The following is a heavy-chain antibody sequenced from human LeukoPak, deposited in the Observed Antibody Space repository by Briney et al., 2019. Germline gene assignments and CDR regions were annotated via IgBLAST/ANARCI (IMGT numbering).Heavy chain of an antibody. D-gene: IGHD3-9*01. CDR2: ITSTSSYI. CDR3: AKDGGPLRYFDWLSSSYNWFDP. Sequence: GGSLRLSCAASGFTFSNYNMNWVRQAPGKGLEWVSSITSTSSYIYYADSVKGRFTISRDNSKNTLYLQMNSLRAEDTAVYYCAKDGGPLRYFDWLSSSYNWFDPWGQGTLVTVSS. J-gene: IGHJ5*02. CDR1: GFTFSNYN. V-gene: IGHV3-21*04.